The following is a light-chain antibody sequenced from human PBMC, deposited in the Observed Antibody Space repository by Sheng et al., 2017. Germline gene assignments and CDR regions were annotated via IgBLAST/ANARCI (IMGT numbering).Light chain of an antibody. Sequence: QSALTQPRSVSGSPGQSVTISCTGTSSDVGGYNYVSWYQQHPDKAPKLMIYDVSKRPSGVPDRFSGSKFGNTASLTISGLQAEDEADYYCCSYAGSYTLLVFGGGTKLTVL. J-gene: IGLJ2*01. CDR1: SSDVGGYNY. CDR2: DVS. CDR3: CSYAGSYTLLV. V-gene: IGLV2-11*01.